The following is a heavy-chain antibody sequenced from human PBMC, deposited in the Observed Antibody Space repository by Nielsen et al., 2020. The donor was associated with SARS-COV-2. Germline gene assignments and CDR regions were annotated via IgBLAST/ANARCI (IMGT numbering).Heavy chain of an antibody. D-gene: IGHD4-17*01. CDR3: ARTLGYGDYFDY. V-gene: IGHV4-59*01. CDR2: IYYSGST. J-gene: IGHJ4*02. Sequence: RQAPGKGLEWIGYIYYSGSTNYNPSLKSRVTISVDTSKNQFSLKLSSVTAADTAVYYCARTLGYGDYFDYWGQGTLVTVSS.